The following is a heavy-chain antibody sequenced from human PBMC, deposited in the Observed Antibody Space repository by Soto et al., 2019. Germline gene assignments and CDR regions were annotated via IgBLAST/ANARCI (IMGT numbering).Heavy chain of an antibody. V-gene: IGHV4-39*01. CDR1: GGSVSSNSYS. CDR2: IYASENT. D-gene: IGHD1-1*01. CDR3: ARRQLERFNVYYGIDV. Sequence: SETLSLTCTVSGGSVSSNSYSWGWIRQSPGKGLEWIATIYASENTYYNPSLLSRVTISVDTSKNEFSLRLTSVTAEDTAVYYCARRQLERFNVYYGIDVWGQGTTVTVSS. J-gene: IGHJ6*02.